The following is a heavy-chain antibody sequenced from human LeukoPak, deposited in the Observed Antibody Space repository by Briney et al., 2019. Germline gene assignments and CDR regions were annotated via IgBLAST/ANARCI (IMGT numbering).Heavy chain of an antibody. CDR2: ISASGGDT. Sequence: GGSLRLFCAASGFTFRSYAMSWVRQAPGKGLEWGSAISASGGDTFYADSVKGRFTISRDNSKNTLYLQMNNLRAEATAVYYCAKQGVEPGAVKYFDHWGQGTLVTVSS. J-gene: IGHJ4*02. V-gene: IGHV3-23*01. CDR1: GFTFRSYA. CDR3: AKQGVEPGAVKYFDH. D-gene: IGHD2-2*01.